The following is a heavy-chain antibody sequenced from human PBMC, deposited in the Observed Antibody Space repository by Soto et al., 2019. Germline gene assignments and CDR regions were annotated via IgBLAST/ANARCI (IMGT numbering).Heavy chain of an antibody. CDR3: ARGAALAGKLDL. V-gene: IGHV3-21*06. CDR2: IGSHGRDI. D-gene: IGHD6-19*01. Sequence: EVQLVESGGGLVKPGGSVRLSCEASGFTFTSDSMTWVRQAPGKGLEWVSSIGSHGRDIFYADSVKGRFTISRDNAKDSLHLQMNSLTGEDSAVYYCARGAALAGKLDLWGQGTLVTVSS. J-gene: IGHJ4*02. CDR1: GFTFTSDS.